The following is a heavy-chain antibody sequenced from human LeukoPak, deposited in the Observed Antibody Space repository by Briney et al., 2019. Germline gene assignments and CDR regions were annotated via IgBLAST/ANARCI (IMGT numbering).Heavy chain of an antibody. Sequence: GRSLRLSCAASGFTFSNYGMHWVRQAPGKGLEWVAAVSYDGTYKYYADSMKGRFTVSRDNSKNTLYLQVNTLRAEDTAVYYCAKDGTSFISYYYDSSGFYDCWGQGTLVTISS. CDR3: AKDGTSFISYYYDSSGFYDC. J-gene: IGHJ4*02. CDR2: VSYDGTYK. CDR1: GFTFSNYG. D-gene: IGHD3-22*01. V-gene: IGHV3-30*18.